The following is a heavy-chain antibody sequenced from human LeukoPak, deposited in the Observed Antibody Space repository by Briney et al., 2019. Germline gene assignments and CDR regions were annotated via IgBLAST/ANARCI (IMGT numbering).Heavy chain of an antibody. Sequence: HPGGSLRLSCAASGFTFSDYYMSWIRQAPGKGLEWVANIKQDGSEKYYVDSVKGRFTISRDNAKNSLYLQMNSLRAEDTAVYYCARGYSSSWYGDAFDIWGQGTMVTVSS. D-gene: IGHD6-13*01. CDR3: ARGYSSSWYGDAFDI. CDR1: GFTFSDYY. J-gene: IGHJ3*02. V-gene: IGHV3-7*01. CDR2: IKQDGSEK.